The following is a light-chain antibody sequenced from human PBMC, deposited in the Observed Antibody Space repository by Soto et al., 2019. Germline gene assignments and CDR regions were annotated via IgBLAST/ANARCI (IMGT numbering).Light chain of an antibody. J-gene: IGKJ1*01. CDR1: QSITNW. CDR3: QQYYTYWT. V-gene: IGKV1-5*01. Sequence: DIQMTQSPSALSASVGDRVPITCRASQSITNWLAWYQQKPGKAPKVLIYDASSLKSGVPSRFSGSGSGTEFTLTISSLQPDDFATYYCQQYYTYWTFGQGTKVDIK. CDR2: DAS.